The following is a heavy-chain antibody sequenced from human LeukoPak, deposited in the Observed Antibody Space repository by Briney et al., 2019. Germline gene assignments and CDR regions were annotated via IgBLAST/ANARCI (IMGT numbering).Heavy chain of an antibody. V-gene: IGHV1-2*02. CDR2: INPNSGGT. CDR3: ARQLETTGGWFDP. Sequence: ASVKVSCKASGYTFTGYYMHWVRQAPGQGLEWMGWINPNSGGTNYAQKFQSRVTMTRDTSISTAYMELSRLRSDDTAVYYCARQLETTGGWFDPWGQGTLVTVSS. CDR1: GYTFTGYY. D-gene: IGHD1-1*01. J-gene: IGHJ5*02.